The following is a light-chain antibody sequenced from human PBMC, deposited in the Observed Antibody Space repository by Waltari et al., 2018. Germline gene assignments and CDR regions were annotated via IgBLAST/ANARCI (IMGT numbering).Light chain of an antibody. J-gene: IGLJ2*01. V-gene: IGLV2-14*03. CDR1: SSDVGAYNY. CDR3: SSYISSSTLEL. CDR2: DVS. Sequence: QSALTQPASVSGSPGQSITISCTATSSDVGAYNYVSWYQQHPGKAPKLMIFDVSNRPSGVSNRFSGSKSGNTASLTISGLQAEDEAGYYCSSYISSSTLELFGGGTSLTVL.